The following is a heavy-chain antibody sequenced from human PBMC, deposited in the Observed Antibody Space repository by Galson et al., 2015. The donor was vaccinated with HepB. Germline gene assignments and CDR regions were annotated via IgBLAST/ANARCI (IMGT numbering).Heavy chain of an antibody. CDR1: GFTFNTAW. Sequence: SLRLSCAASGFTFNTAWMSWVRQAPGGGLEWVGRIKSKGDGGTADYAAPVKGRFTMSRDDSKNTLYLQMNSLRADDTAVYYCTTVSHYYDTRAWGQGTMVTVSP. J-gene: IGHJ3*01. V-gene: IGHV3-15*05. CDR2: IKSKGDGGTA. CDR3: TTVSHYYDTRA. D-gene: IGHD3-22*01.